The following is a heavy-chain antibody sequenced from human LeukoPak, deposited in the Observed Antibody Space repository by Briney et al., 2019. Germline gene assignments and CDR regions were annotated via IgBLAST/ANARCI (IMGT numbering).Heavy chain of an antibody. V-gene: IGHV3-74*01. CDR1: GFTFGNSW. J-gene: IGHJ3*01. D-gene: IGHD1-14*01. CDR2: INADGSTA. CDR3: VVVVEPPDSDGFDV. Sequence: GGSLRLSCAASGFTFGNSWVHWVRPAPGKGLVWVSLINADGSTATYADSVKGRFTISRDNARNTLSLQMNSLTIEDTAVYYCVVVVEPPDSDGFDVWGQGTMITVSS.